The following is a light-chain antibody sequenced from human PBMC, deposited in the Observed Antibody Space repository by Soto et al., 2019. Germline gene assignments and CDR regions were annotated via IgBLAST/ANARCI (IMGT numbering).Light chain of an antibody. CDR3: QQYGSSPVT. Sequence: EIVLTQSPGTLSLSPGERATLSCRASQSVSSSYLAWYQQKPGQAPRLLIYGADRRATGIPDRFSGSGSGTNFTLTISRLEPEHFAVYYCQQYGSSPVTFGQGTKLE. CDR2: GAD. CDR1: QSVSSSY. V-gene: IGKV3-20*01. J-gene: IGKJ2*01.